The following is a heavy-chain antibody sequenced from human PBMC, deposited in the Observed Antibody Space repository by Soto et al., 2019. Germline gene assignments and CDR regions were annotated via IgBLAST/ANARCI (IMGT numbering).Heavy chain of an antibody. Sequence: SLRLSWAAPGFTFSDYYMSWIRQAPGKGLEWVSYISSSGSPIYYADSVKGRFTISRDNAKNSLYLQMNSLRAEDTAVYYCARDKDPAYYYYYMDAWGKGTTVTVSS. J-gene: IGHJ6*03. V-gene: IGHV3-11*01. CDR2: ISSSGSPI. CDR3: ARDKDPAYYYYYMDA. CDR1: GFTFSDYY.